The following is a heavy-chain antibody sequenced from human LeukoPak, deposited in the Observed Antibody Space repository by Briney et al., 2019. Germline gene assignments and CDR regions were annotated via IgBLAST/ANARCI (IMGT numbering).Heavy chain of an antibody. J-gene: IGHJ4*02. CDR3: ARESSMYSSGFDY. CDR1: GFTFSSYS. V-gene: IGHV3-21*01. CDR2: ISSSSSYI. Sequence: GGSLRLSCAASGFTFSSYSMNWVRQAPGKGLEWVSSISSSSSYIYYADSVKGRFTISRDNAKNSLYLQMNSLRAEDTAVYYCARESSMYSSGFDYWGQGTLVTVSS. D-gene: IGHD3-22*01.